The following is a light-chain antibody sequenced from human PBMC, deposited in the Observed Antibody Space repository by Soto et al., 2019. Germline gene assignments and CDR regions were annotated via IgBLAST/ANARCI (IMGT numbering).Light chain of an antibody. J-gene: IGKJ4*01. CDR2: AAY. CDR3: QQAKSFPLT. CDR1: QGIRSW. V-gene: IGKV1-12*01. Sequence: DIQMTQSPSSVSASVGDRVTITCRASQGIRSWLAWFQQKPGKAPKLLIYAAYSLQSGVPSRFRGSGSGTDFPLSISSLQPEDLPPYYCQQAKSFPLTFGGGTKGEIK.